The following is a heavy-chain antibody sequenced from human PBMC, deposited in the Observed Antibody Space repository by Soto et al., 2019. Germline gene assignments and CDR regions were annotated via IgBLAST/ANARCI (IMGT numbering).Heavy chain of an antibody. Sequence: QVQLVQSGAEVKKPGASVKVSCKASGYTFTGYYMHWVRQAPGQGLEWMGWLNPNSGGTNYAQKLRGRGTMTRDPSSSTSYMELGRVIANDMAVYYCARGGRGVRGVPDFGVWGQGTLVTVSS. CDR3: ARGGRGVRGVPDFGV. CDR1: GYTFTGYY. J-gene: IGHJ4*02. CDR2: LNPNSGGT. D-gene: IGHD3-10*01. V-gene: IGHV1-2*02.